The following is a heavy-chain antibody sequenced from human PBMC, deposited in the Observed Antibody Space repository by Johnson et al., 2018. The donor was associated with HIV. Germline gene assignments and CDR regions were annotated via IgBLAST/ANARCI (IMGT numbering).Heavy chain of an antibody. J-gene: IGHJ3*02. Sequence: QVQLVESGGGVVRPGGSLRLSCAASGFTFSNSAMHWVRQAPGKGLEWVAVISYVGTNEYYADSVKGRFTISRDNSKNTLYLQMNSLRAEDTAVYYCAREGAAAGPTDAFDIWGQGTMVTVSS. CDR3: AREGAAAGPTDAFDI. V-gene: IGHV3-30*04. D-gene: IGHD6-13*01. CDR2: ISYVGTNE. CDR1: GFTFSNSA.